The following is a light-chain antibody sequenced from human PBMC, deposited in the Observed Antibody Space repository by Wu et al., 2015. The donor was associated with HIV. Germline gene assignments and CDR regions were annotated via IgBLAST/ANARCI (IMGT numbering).Light chain of an antibody. J-gene: IGKJ2*03. CDR1: HSISSY. V-gene: IGKV1-39*01. CDR2: AAS. Sequence: DIQMTQSPSSLSASVGDRVTITCRASHSISSYLNWYQQKPGKAPKLLIYAASSLQSGVPSRFSGSGSGTDFTLTISSLQPEDFATYYCQQSYSTPPNSFGQGTKQEI. CDR3: QQSYSTPPNS.